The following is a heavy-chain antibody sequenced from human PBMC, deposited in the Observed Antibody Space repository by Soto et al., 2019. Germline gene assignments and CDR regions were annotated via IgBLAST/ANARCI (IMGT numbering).Heavy chain of an antibody. D-gene: IGHD2-15*01. CDR3: ARSLGGYCSGGRCYVLVY. J-gene: IGHJ4*02. V-gene: IGHV1-69*01. CDR1: GGPFSSYA. Sequence: QVQLVQSGAEVKKPGSSVKVSCKASGGPFSSYAISWVRQAPGQGLEWMGGIIPILGTANYAQKLQGRGTITADESTSTAYMALSSLRSEDTAVYYCARSLGGYCSGGRCYVLVYWGQGTLVTVSS. CDR2: IIPILGTA.